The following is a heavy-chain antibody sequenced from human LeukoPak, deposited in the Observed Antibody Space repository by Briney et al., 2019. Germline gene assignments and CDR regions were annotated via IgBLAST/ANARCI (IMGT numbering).Heavy chain of an antibody. CDR1: GGTFSSYA. CDR3: ARADNSGELF. V-gene: IGHV1-69*04. CDR2: IIPLLGIT. J-gene: IGHJ3*01. D-gene: IGHD3-10*01. Sequence: ASVKVSCKASGGTFSSYAMNWVRQAPGQGLEWVGRIIPLLGITNHAQKLQGRVTVTADTSTSTAYMELRSLRSDDTAVYYCARADNSGELFWGQGTMVTVSS.